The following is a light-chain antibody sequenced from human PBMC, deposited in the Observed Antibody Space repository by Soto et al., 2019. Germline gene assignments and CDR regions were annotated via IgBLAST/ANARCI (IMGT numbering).Light chain of an antibody. J-gene: IGLJ1*01. CDR3: SSYTASSTPWV. CDR2: DVS. V-gene: IGLV2-14*01. Sequence: QSALTQPASVSGSPGQSITLPCTGTSSDVGGYNFVSWYQQNPGKAPKLMIYDVSNRPSGVSNRFSGTKSGNTASLTISGLQAEDEADYYCSSYTASSTPWVFGTGTKDTDL. CDR1: SSDVGGYNF.